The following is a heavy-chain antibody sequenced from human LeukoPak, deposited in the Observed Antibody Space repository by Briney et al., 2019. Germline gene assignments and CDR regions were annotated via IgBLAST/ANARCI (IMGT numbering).Heavy chain of an antibody. V-gene: IGHV3-30*02. Sequence: GGSLRLSCAASGFTFSSYGMHWVRQAPGKGLEWVAFIRYDGSNKYYADSVKGRFTISRDNSKNTLYLQMNSLRAEDTAVYYCAKDLGCSYYYMDVWGKGTTVTISS. CDR2: IRYDGSNK. CDR1: GFTFSSYG. D-gene: IGHD2-15*01. CDR3: AKDLGCSYYYMDV. J-gene: IGHJ6*03.